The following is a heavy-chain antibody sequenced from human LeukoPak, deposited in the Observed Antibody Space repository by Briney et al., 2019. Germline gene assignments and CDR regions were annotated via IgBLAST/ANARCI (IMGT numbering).Heavy chain of an antibody. CDR3: ARGRGSYYDSSGYYSYFDY. V-gene: IGHV4-34*01. D-gene: IGHD3-22*01. CDR1: GGSFSGYY. CDR2: INHSGST. J-gene: IGHJ4*02. Sequence: SGTLSLTCAVYGGSFSGYYWSWIRQPPGKGLEWIGEINHSGSTNYNPSLKSRVTISVDTSKNQFSLKLSSVTAADTAVYYCARGRGSYYDSSGYYSYFDYWGQGTLVTVSS.